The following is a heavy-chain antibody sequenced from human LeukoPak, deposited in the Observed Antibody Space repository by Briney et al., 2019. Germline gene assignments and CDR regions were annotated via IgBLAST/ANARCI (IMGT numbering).Heavy chain of an antibody. CDR1: GFTFSSYD. D-gene: IGHD1-26*01. CDR2: IGTAGDT. Sequence: GGSLRLSCAASGFTFSSYDMHWVRHATGKGLEWVSAIGTAGDTYYPGSVKGRFTISRENAKNSLYLQMNSLRAGDTAVYYCARASGVGATTSFDYWGQGTLVTVSS. J-gene: IGHJ4*02. V-gene: IGHV3-13*01. CDR3: ARASGVGATTSFDY.